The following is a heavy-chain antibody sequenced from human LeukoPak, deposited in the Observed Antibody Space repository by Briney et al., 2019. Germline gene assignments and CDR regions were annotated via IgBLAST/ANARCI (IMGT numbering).Heavy chain of an antibody. CDR2: INPNSGGT. V-gene: IGHV1-2*02. CDR1: GYTFTGYY. D-gene: IGHD4-17*01. J-gene: IGHJ4*02. CDR3: ARENDYGDTSQNYFDY. Sequence: GASVKVSCKASGYTFTGYYMHWVRQAPGQGLEWMGWINPNSGGTNYAQKFQGRVTMTRDTSISTAYMELSRLRSDDTAVYYCARENDYGDTSQNYFDYWGQGTLVTVSS.